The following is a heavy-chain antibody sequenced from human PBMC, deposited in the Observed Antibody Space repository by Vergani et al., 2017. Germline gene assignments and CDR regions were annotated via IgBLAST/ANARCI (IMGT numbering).Heavy chain of an antibody. CDR3: VGDVRVSRT. Sequence: EVQMVESGGGLVQPGGSLRLSCVASGFTFSHYSMNWVRQAPGKGLEWVSSISGNNDDVYYADSVKGRFTISRGNAKNSLYLDMGSLRAEDKAVYYCVGDVRVSRTWGQGTLVAVSA. CDR1: GFTFSHYS. CDR2: ISGNNDDV. J-gene: IGHJ3*01. V-gene: IGHV3-21*01.